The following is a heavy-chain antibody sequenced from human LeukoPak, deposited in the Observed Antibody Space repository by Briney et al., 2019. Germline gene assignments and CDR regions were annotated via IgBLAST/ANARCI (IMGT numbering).Heavy chain of an antibody. J-gene: IGHJ4*02. CDR1: GGYISPYY. D-gene: IGHD2-2*01. Sequence: PSETLSLTCTVSGGYISPYYWSWIRQPPGKGLECIGYIYYNGYTNYNPSLKSRVTISVDTSKNQFSLKLSSVTAADTAVYYCASYCSSTSCLSSSFWGQGTLVTVSS. CDR2: IYYNGYT. V-gene: IGHV4-59*12. CDR3: ASYCSSTSCLSSSF.